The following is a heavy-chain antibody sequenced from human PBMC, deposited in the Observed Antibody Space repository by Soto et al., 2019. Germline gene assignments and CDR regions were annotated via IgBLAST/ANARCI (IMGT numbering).Heavy chain of an antibody. D-gene: IGHD6-6*01. V-gene: IGHV1-8*02. CDR2: MNPNSGNT. J-gene: IGHJ3*02. CDR3: ARGVESSYSSSSGSFDS. CDR1: GYTFTSYD. Sequence: ASVKVSCKASGYTFTSYDINWVRQATRQGLEWMGWMNPNSGNTGYAQKFQGRVTMTRNTSISTAYMELSSLRSEDTAVYYCARGVESSYSSSSGSFDSCGQGTMVTVSS.